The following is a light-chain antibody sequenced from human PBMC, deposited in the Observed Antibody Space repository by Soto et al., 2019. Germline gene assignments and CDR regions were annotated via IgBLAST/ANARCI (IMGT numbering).Light chain of an antibody. J-gene: IGKJ3*01. Sequence: EIVLTQSPATLSLSPGERATLSCRASQNVSSYLAWYQQKPGQAPRLLIYDASNRATGIPARFSGSGSGTDFTLTISSLEPEDFAVYYCQQRSNWPPDYTFGPGTKVDIK. CDR3: QQRSNWPPDYT. CDR2: DAS. CDR1: QNVSSY. V-gene: IGKV3-11*01.